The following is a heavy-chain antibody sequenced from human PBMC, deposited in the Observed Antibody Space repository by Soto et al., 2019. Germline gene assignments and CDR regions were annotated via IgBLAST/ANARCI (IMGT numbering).Heavy chain of an antibody. D-gene: IGHD6-19*01. Sequence: EVQLVESGGGLVQPGGSLRLSCAASGFTVSSNYMSWVRQAPGKGLEWVSVIYSGGSTYYADSVKGRFTISRDNSKNTLYLQMNSLRAEDTAVYYCARVIGYSSGWFYAYYFDYWGQGTLVTVSS. CDR1: GFTVSSNY. V-gene: IGHV3-66*01. CDR2: IYSGGST. J-gene: IGHJ4*02. CDR3: ARVIGYSSGWFYAYYFDY.